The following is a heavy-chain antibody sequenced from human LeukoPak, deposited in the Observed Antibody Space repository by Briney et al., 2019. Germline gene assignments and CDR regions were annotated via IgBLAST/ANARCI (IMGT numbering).Heavy chain of an antibody. CDR1: GGSISSSSYY. CDR2: IYYSGST. V-gene: IGHV4-39*01. CDR3: ARQRHSSSSLNFYYYYYMDV. Sequence: SETLSLTCTVSGGSISSSSYYWGWIRQPPGKGLEWIGSIYYSGSTYYNPSLKSRVTISVDTSKNQFSLKLSSATAADTAVYYCARQRHSSSSLNFYYYYYMDVWGKGTTVTVSS. J-gene: IGHJ6*03. D-gene: IGHD6-6*01.